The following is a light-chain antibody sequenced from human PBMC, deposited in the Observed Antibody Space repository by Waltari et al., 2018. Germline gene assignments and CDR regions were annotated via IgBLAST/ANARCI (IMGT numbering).Light chain of an antibody. CDR2: AKN. J-gene: IGLJ2*01. Sequence: SSELTQDPAVSVALGQTVRITCQGDSLSNKSASWYQQKTGQAPILVIFAKNSLPSGIPSRFSGSTSGSTASLTITGAQAEDEADYYCNSRDSSGDHVVFGGGTKLTVL. V-gene: IGLV3-19*01. CDR1: SLSNKS. CDR3: NSRDSSGDHVV.